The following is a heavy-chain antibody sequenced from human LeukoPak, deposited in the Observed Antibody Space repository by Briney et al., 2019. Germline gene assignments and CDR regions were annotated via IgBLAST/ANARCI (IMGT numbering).Heavy chain of an antibody. J-gene: IGHJ4*02. Sequence: PGGSLRLSCAASGFTFSSYAMSWVRQAPGKGLEWVSAISGSGGRTYYADSVKGRFTISRDNSKNTLYLQMNSLRAEDTAVYYCAKDAEYYYDSSGYIDYWGQGTLVTVSS. CDR1: GFTFSSYA. CDR2: ISGSGGRT. D-gene: IGHD3-22*01. CDR3: AKDAEYYYDSSGYIDY. V-gene: IGHV3-23*01.